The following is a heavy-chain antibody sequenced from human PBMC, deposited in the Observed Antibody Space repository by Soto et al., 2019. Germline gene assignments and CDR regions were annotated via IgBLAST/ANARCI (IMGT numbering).Heavy chain of an antibody. CDR1: GFSFSDYD. J-gene: IGHJ6*02. V-gene: IGHV3-13*05. CDR2: MGAARDP. D-gene: IGHD2-15*01. Sequence: QPGGSLRLSCTASGFSFSDYDMHWVRQVPGKGLEWVSTMGAARDPDYTDAVKHRFTISRENARNSMFLQMNSVTVGDTAVYYCARAYTGRLPPRADYYYALDVWGQGILVTVSS. CDR3: ARAYTGRLPPRADYYYALDV.